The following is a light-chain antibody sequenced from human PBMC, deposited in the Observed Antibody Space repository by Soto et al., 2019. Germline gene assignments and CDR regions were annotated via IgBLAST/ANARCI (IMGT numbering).Light chain of an antibody. Sequence: DIVMTQSPYSLSLSLGQSPAINCKSSQSSVYSADNKNYLAWYQQKPGQSPKLLIYWASTRESGVPDRFSGSGSGTEFTLTISSLQPDDFATYYCQHYNSYSEAFGQGTKVDIK. CDR3: QHYNSYSEA. CDR1: QSSVYSADNKNY. J-gene: IGKJ1*01. CDR2: WAS. V-gene: IGKV4-1*01.